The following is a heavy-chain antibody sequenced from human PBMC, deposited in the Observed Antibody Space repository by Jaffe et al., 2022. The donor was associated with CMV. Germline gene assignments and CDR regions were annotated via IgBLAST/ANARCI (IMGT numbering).Heavy chain of an antibody. CDR2: IWNDGSNK. Sequence: QVQLVESGGGVVQPGMSLRLSCAASGFSFSTYGMHWVRQAPGKGLEWVAVIWNDGSNKYYADSVKGRFTVSRDNPKNTLYLQMNSLRAEDTAVYYCARVAHDFGLGTYSYIDYWGQGTLVTVSS. D-gene: IGHD3-10*01. CDR1: GFSFSTYG. CDR3: ARVAHDFGLGTYSYIDY. J-gene: IGHJ4*02. V-gene: IGHV3-33*01.